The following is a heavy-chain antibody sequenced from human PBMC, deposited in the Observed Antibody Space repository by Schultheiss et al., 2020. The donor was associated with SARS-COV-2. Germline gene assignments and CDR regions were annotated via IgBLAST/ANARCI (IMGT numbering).Heavy chain of an antibody. CDR2: ISSSGSTI. J-gene: IGHJ6*02. Sequence: GGSLRLSCAASGFTFSDYYMSWIRQAPGKGLEWVSYISSSGSTIYYADSVKGRFTISRDYAKNSLFLQMNSLRVEDTAVYYCARDLEQLDPAKFYYGLDVWGQGTTVTVSS. V-gene: IGHV3-11*04. CDR3: ARDLEQLDPAKFYYGLDV. D-gene: IGHD6-6*01. CDR1: GFTFSDYY.